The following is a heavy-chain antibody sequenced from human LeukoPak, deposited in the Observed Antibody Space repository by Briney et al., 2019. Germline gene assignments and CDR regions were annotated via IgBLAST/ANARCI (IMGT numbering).Heavy chain of an antibody. J-gene: IGHJ4*02. CDR2: INWNGGST. CDR3: ARADSTGYFLGHFDY. CDR1: GFTFSSYA. D-gene: IGHD3-22*01. V-gene: IGHV3-20*04. Sequence: GGSLRLSCAASGFTFSSYAMSWVRQVPGKGLEWVSGINWNGGSTGYADSVKGRFTISRDNAKNSLYLQMNSLRAEDTALYYCARADSTGYFLGHFDYWGQGTLVTVSS.